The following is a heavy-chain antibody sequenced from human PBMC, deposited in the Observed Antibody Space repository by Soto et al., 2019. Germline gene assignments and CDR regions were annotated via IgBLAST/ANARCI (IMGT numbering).Heavy chain of an antibody. CDR3: ARVAY. CDR2: VYPDDSQT. CDR1: EYSFWGHW. V-gene: IGHV5-51*01. Sequence: GESLKISCRGSEYSFWGHWIVWVRQVPGKGLEWMGIVYPDDSQTRYSPSFQGRFIISRDNAQNSLFLQMNTLRPEDSAIYYCARVAYWGPGTQVTVSS. J-gene: IGHJ4*02.